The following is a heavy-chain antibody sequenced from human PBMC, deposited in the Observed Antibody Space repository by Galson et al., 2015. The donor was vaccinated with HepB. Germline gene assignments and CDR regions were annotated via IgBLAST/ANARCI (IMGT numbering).Heavy chain of an antibody. Sequence: SVKVSCKASGFTFTHSAIQWARQARGQRPEWVGWIIIGSGLTKFAQKLQGRVTITRDLSTNTAYMELSSLRFEDTAVYFCAAEIYGGGGDCCHFDYWSQGALVTVSS. D-gene: IGHD2-21*01. V-gene: IGHV1-58*02. CDR3: AAEIYGGGGDCCHFDY. J-gene: IGHJ4*02. CDR2: IIIGSGLT. CDR1: GFTFTHSA.